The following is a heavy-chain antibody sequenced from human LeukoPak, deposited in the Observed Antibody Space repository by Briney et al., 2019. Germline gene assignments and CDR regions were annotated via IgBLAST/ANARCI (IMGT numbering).Heavy chain of an antibody. CDR3: AKDRERFTAPAGTNFDY. V-gene: IGHV3-9*01. Sequence: GRSLRLSCTASGFTFDDYAMHWVRQAPGKGLEWVSGISWNSGSIGYADSVKGRFTISRDNAKNSLYLQMNSLRAADTALYYCAKDRERFTAPAGTNFDYWGQGTLVTVSS. CDR1: GFTFDDYA. D-gene: IGHD6-13*01. J-gene: IGHJ4*02. CDR2: ISWNSGSI.